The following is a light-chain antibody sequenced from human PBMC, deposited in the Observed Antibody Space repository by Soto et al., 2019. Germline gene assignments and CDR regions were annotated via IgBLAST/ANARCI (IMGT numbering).Light chain of an antibody. CDR2: WAS. CDR3: QQSYSTPFT. CDR1: QSILYTSNNKNY. Sequence: DIVMTQSPDSLAVSLGERATINCKSSQSILYTSNNKNYLAWYQQKPGQPPRLLIYWASSRESGVPDRFSGRGSGTDFTLTISSLQAEDVAVYCCQQSYSTPFTFGPGTKVDIK. V-gene: IGKV4-1*01. J-gene: IGKJ3*01.